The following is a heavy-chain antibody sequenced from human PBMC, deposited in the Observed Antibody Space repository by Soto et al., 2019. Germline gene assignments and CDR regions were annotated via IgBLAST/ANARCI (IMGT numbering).Heavy chain of an antibody. J-gene: IGHJ4*02. V-gene: IGHV5-51*01. CDR2: IYPGDSDT. D-gene: IGHD3-22*01. CDR3: ARRAASTAFYEF. Sequence: GASLQISCKGSGFNLTHGLIRWVRQMPGKGLEWMGIIYPGDSDTRYSPSFQGQVTISADKSTNTAYLQWSSLKASDTAIYFCARRAASTAFYEFWAQGTLVTVS. CDR1: GFNLTHGL.